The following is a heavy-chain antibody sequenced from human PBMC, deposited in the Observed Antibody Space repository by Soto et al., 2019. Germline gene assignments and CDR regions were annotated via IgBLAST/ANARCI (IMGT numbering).Heavy chain of an antibody. CDR2: ISAYNGNT. V-gene: IGHV1-18*01. CDR3: ALIAAAGGVDP. CDR1: GYTFTSYG. J-gene: IGHJ5*02. D-gene: IGHD6-13*01. Sequence: VSVKVSCKASGYTFTSYGSSWVRQAPGQGLEWMGWISAYNGNTNYAQKLQGRVTMTTDTSTSTAYMELRSLRSDDTAVYYCALIAAAGGVDPWGQGTLVTVSS.